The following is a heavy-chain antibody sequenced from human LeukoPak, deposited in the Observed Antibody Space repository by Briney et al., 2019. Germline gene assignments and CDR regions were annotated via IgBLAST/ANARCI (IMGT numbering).Heavy chain of an antibody. CDR3: AKSRGYSNTSPFDY. J-gene: IGHJ4*02. D-gene: IGHD6-13*01. V-gene: IGHV3-23*01. CDR2: ISGSGGNT. Sequence: PGGSLRLSCAASGFAFSDYYMNWIRQAPGKGLEWVSGISGSGGNTYYADSVKGRFTISRDNSRNTLYLQMNSLTAEDTAVYYCAKSRGYSNTSPFDYWGQGTLVAVSS. CDR1: GFAFSDYY.